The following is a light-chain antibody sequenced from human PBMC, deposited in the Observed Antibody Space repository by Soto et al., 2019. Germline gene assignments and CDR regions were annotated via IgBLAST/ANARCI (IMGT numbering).Light chain of an antibody. CDR1: QGISSN. Sequence: EIVMTQSPATLSVSPGERATLSCRASQGISSNLAWYQHKPGQAPRLLMYGASTRATGIAARFSGSGSGTEFTLTISSLQSEDFAVYYCQQYNDWPRTFGQGTKV. J-gene: IGKJ1*01. CDR3: QQYNDWPRT. V-gene: IGKV3-15*01. CDR2: GAS.